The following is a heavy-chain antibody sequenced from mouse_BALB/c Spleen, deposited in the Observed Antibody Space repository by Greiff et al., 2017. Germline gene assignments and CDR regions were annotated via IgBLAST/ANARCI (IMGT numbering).Heavy chain of an antibody. CDR1: GYTFTSYN. J-gene: IGHJ3*01. V-gene: IGHV1-12*01. CDR2: IYPGNGDT. CDR3: ARGGLSSAWFAY. Sequence: QVQLQQPGAELVKPGASVKMSCKASGYTFTSYNMHWVKQTPGQGLEWIGAIYPGNGDTSYNQKFKGKATLTADKSSSTAYMQLSSLTSEDSAVYYCARGGLSSAWFAYWGQGTLVTVSA. D-gene: IGHD2-2*01.